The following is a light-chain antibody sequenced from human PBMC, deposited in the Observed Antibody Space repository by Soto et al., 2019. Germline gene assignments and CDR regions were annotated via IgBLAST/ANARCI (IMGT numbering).Light chain of an antibody. Sequence: DIQMTQSPSTLSASVGDRVTITCRASQSLNSELAWYQQKPGKAPKLLIYQASSLKGGVPSRSTGTGSGTEFTLSISSLQPEDSATDYCQQYNDYALTFGGGTKVEIK. CDR3: QQYNDYALT. CDR1: QSLNSE. CDR2: QAS. J-gene: IGKJ4*01. V-gene: IGKV1-5*03.